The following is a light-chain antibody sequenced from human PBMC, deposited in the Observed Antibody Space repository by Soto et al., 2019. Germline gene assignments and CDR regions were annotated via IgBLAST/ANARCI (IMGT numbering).Light chain of an antibody. CDR1: QDIRNY. J-gene: IGKJ1*01. CDR3: QHYGSSPET. CDR2: DAS. Sequence: IQLTQSPSSLSASVGDRVTVTCRASQDIRNYLAWYQQKPGKAPKLLICDASTLYSGVPSRFSGSGSGTDFTLTISRLEPEDFAVYYCQHYGSSPETFGQGTKVDIK. V-gene: IGKV1-9*01.